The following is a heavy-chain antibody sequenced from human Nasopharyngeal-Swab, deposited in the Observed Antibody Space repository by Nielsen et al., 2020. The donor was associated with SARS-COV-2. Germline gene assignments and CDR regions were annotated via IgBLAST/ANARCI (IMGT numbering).Heavy chain of an antibody. D-gene: IGHD5-12*01. CDR3: ARDILYSGYVKNDY. CDR2: ISYDGSNK. J-gene: IGHJ4*02. CDR1: GFTFSSYA. Sequence: GESLKISCAASGFTFSSYAMHWVRQAPGKGLEWVAVISYDGSNKYYADSVKGRFTISRDNSKNTLYLQMNSLRAEDTAVYYCARDILYSGYVKNDYWGQGTLVTVSS. V-gene: IGHV3-30-3*01.